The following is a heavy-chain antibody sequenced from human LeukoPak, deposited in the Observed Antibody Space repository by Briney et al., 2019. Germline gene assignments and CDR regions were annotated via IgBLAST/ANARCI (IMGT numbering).Heavy chain of an antibody. Sequence: ASVKVSCKASGGTFSSYAISWVRQAPGQGLEWMGGIIPIFGTANYAQKFQGRVTITADESTSTAYMELSSLRSEDTAVYYCARAAEDSSGYLTPHFDYWGQGTLVTVSS. V-gene: IGHV1-69*13. CDR3: ARAAEDSSGYLTPHFDY. J-gene: IGHJ4*02. CDR1: GGTFSSYA. CDR2: IIPIFGTA. D-gene: IGHD3-22*01.